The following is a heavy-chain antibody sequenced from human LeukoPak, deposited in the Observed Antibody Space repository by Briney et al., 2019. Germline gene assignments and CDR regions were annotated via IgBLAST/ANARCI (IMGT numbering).Heavy chain of an antibody. Sequence: SETLSLTCTVSGGSISSSSYYWGWIRQPPGKGLEWIGSIYYSGSTYYNPSLKSRVTISVDTSKNQFSLKLSSVTAADTAVYYCARQAEGDVLLWFGELSYFDYWGQGTLVTVSS. J-gene: IGHJ4*02. CDR3: ARQAEGDVLLWFGELSYFDY. CDR2: IYYSGST. V-gene: IGHV4-39*07. D-gene: IGHD3-10*01. CDR1: GGSISSSSYY.